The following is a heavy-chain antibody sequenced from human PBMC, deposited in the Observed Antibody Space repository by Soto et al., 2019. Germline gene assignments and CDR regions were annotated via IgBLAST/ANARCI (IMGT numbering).Heavy chain of an antibody. D-gene: IGHD4-17*01. CDR2: IYYSGGT. Sequence: SETLSLTCTVSGDSISPYYWSWIRQPPGKGLEWIGFIYYSGGTNYNPSLKSRVTISVDTSKNQFSLNLSSVTAADTAVYYCAREGYGHSNFDYWGQGTLVTVSS. V-gene: IGHV4-59*01. J-gene: IGHJ4*02. CDR1: GDSISPYY. CDR3: AREGYGHSNFDY.